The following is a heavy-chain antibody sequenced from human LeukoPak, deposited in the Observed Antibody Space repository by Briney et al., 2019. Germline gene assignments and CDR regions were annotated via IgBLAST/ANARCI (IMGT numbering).Heavy chain of an antibody. CDR1: GYPFTTYY. J-gene: IGHJ4*02. D-gene: IGHD4-17*01. V-gene: IGHV1-2*02. CDR2: INPKNGDS. CDR3: ARAGYDYGDSSDF. Sequence: ASVNVSCKSSGYPFTTYYIHWVRQAPGQGLEWMGCINPKNGDSKYAQKFQGRVTMTRATSIATAYMEVSRLTSDDTAVYFCARAGYDYGDSSDFWGQGTLVTVSS.